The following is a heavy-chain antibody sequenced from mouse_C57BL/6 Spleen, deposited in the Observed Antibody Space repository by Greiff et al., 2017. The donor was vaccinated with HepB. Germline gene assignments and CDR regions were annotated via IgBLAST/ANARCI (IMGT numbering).Heavy chain of an antibody. Sequence: EVKLQESGPGLVKPSQSLSLTCSVTGYSITSGYYWNWIRQFPGNKLEWMGYISYDGSNNYNPSLKNRISITRDTSKNQFFLKLNSVTTEDTATYYCARVGDEGYFDYWGQGTTLTVSS. CDR1: GYSITSGYY. CDR3: ARVGDEGYFDY. D-gene: IGHD3-3*01. CDR2: ISYDGSN. V-gene: IGHV3-6*01. J-gene: IGHJ2*01.